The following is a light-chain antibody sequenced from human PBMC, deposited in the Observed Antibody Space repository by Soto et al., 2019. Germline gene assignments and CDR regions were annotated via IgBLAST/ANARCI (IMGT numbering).Light chain of an antibody. V-gene: IGKV1-39*01. CDR2: AAS. CDR1: QSISSY. CDR3: QQSYSTPRT. J-gene: IGKJ1*01. Sequence: DIQMTQSPSSLSASVGARVTITCRASQSISSYLNWYQQKPGKAPKLLIYAASSLQSGVPSRFSGSGSGKEFTLTISSLQPEDFATYYCQQSYSTPRTFGQGTKVDIK.